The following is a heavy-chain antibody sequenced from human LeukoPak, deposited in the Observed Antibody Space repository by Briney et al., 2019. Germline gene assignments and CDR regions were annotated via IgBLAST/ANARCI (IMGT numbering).Heavy chain of an antibody. V-gene: IGHV3-48*03. D-gene: IGHD1-26*01. J-gene: IGHJ4*02. CDR1: GFTFSSYE. CDR2: ISSSGSTI. Sequence: GGSLRLSCAASGFTFSSYEMNWVRQAPGKGLEWVSYISSSGSTIYYADFVKGRFTISRDNAKNSLYLQMNSLRAEDTAVYYCARRSGSYAPLDYWGQGTLVTVSS. CDR3: ARRSGSYAPLDY.